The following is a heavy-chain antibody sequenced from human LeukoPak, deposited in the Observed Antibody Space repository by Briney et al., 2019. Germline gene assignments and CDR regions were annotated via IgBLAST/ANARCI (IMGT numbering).Heavy chain of an antibody. CDR2: ISAYNGNT. CDR1: GYTFTIYG. Sequence: ASVSVSCKASGYTFTIYGISWVRQAPGQGLEWMGWISAYNGNTNYAQKLQGRVTMTTDTSTSTAYMELRSLRSDDTAVYYCARDGNDFWSGPPDYWGQGTLVTVSS. D-gene: IGHD3-3*01. CDR3: ARDGNDFWSGPPDY. J-gene: IGHJ4*02. V-gene: IGHV1-18*01.